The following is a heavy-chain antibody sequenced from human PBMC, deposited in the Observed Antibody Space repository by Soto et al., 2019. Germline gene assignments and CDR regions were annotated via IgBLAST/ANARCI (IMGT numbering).Heavy chain of an antibody. J-gene: IGHJ4*02. Sequence: GGSLRLSCAASGFTFSSYGMHWVRQAPGKGLEWVAVIWYDGSNKYYADSVKGRFTISRDNSKNTLYLQMNSLRAEDTAVYYCARDDLYDSSGYYPHYFDYWGQGTLVTVSS. CDR2: IWYDGSNK. CDR3: ARDDLYDSSGYYPHYFDY. CDR1: GFTFSSYG. D-gene: IGHD3-22*01. V-gene: IGHV3-33*01.